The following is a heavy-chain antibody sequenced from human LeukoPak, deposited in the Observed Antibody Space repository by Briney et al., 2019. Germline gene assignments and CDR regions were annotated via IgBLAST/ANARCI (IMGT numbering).Heavy chain of an antibody. CDR2: IWYDGSNK. V-gene: IGHV3-33*01. J-gene: IGHJ4*02. Sequence: PGGSLRLSCAASGFSFSTYGMHWVRQAPGKGLEWVAVIWYDGSNKYYTDSVRGRFTISRDNSKSTLSLQMNSLRVEDTAVYYCASRSSGSSSWSIAYWGQGTLVTVSS. CDR3: ASRSSGSSSWSIAY. D-gene: IGHD6-6*01. CDR1: GFSFSTYG.